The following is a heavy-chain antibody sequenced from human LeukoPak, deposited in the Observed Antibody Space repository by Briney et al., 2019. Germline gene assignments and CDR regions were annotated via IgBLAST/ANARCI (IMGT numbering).Heavy chain of an antibody. CDR1: GFSFSSYW. CDR3: AKTPRGSSSSTHSLDY. J-gene: IGHJ4*02. V-gene: IGHV3-7*03. Sequence: GGSLRLSCAASGFSFSSYWMSWVRQAPGKGLEWVANIKQDGSEKYYVDSVKGRFTISRDNAKNSLYLQMNSLRAEDTAVYYCAKTPRGSSSSTHSLDYWGQGTLVTVSS. CDR2: IKQDGSEK. D-gene: IGHD6-6*01.